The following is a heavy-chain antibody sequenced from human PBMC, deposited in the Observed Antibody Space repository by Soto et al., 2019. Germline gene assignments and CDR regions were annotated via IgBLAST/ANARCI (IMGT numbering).Heavy chain of an antibody. Sequence: PSETLSLTCTVSGGSISSSSYYWGWIRQPPGKGLEWIGSIYYSGSTYYNPSLKSRVTISVDTSKNQFSLKLSSVTAADTAVYYCARHPVDIVATSHYFDYWGQGTLVTVSS. V-gene: IGHV4-39*01. CDR1: GGSISSSSYY. D-gene: IGHD5-12*01. CDR2: IYYSGST. CDR3: ARHPVDIVATSHYFDY. J-gene: IGHJ4*02.